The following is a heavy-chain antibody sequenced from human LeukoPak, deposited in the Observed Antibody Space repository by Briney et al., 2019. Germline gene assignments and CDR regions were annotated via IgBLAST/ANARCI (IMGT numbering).Heavy chain of an antibody. J-gene: IGHJ4*02. V-gene: IGHV1-2*06. CDR1: GYTFTGYY. Sequence: ASVKVSCKASGYTFTGYYRHWVRQAPGQGLEWMGQINPNSGGTNYAQKFQGRVTMTRDTSISTAYMELSRLRSDDTAVYYCARERRYYDSSGYPRIFDYWGQGTLVTVSS. D-gene: IGHD3-22*01. CDR2: INPNSGGT. CDR3: ARERRYYDSSGYPRIFDY.